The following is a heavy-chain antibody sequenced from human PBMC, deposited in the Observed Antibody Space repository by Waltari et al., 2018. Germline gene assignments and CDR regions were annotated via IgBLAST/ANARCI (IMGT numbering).Heavy chain of an antibody. CDR3: ARVGGSSWPGGYYYYGMDV. J-gene: IGHJ6*02. D-gene: IGHD6-13*01. CDR2: ISSSSSYI. V-gene: IGHV3-21*01. CDR1: GFTFSSYS. Sequence: EVQLVESGGGLVKPGGSLRLSCAASGFTFSSYSMNWVRQAPGKGLEWVSSISSSSSYIYYADSVKGRFTISRDNAKNSLYLQMNSLRAEDTAVYYCARVGGSSWPGGYYYYGMDVWGQGTTVTVSS.